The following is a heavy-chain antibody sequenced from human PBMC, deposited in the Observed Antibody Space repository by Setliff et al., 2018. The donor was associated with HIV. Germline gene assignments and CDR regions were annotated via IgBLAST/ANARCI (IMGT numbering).Heavy chain of an antibody. J-gene: IGHJ4*02. CDR2: FDPEAGEI. D-gene: IGHD6-13*01. Sequence: GASVKVSCKISGFTLNELSIQWVRQAPAKGLEWMGGFDPEAGEIIYAQKFQGRVTMTEDTSTDTAYMDLSSLRSEDTAVYYCARNWHSTSPYYFDYWGQGTPVTVSS. V-gene: IGHV1-24*01. CDR1: GFTLNELS. CDR3: ARNWHSTSPYYFDY.